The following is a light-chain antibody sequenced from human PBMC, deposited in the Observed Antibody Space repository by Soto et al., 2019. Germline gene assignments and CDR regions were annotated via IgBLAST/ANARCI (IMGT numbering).Light chain of an antibody. J-gene: IGKJ1*01. Sequence: ETVLTQSPATLSLSPGERVTLSCRASETFCSGCLAWYQQKPGQSPRLLIYGASSRATGIPYRFSGSGSGTDFTLRISRLEPEDCAVYSCQPYGTTPWTFGLGTKVGI. CDR3: QPYGTTPWT. CDR2: GAS. V-gene: IGKV3-20*01. CDR1: ETFCSGC.